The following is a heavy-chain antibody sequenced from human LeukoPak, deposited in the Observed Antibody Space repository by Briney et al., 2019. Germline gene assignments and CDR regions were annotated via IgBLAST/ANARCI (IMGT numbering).Heavy chain of an antibody. J-gene: IGHJ4*02. D-gene: IGHD3-22*01. CDR3: ARDHYDRSGYYYVLDY. CDR2: IYYSGST. V-gene: IGHV4-59*01. Sequence: SETLSLTCTVSGGSISSYYWSWARQPPGKGLEWIGYIYYSGSTNYNPSLKSRVTISVDTSKNQFSLKLSSVTAADTAVYYCARDHYDRSGYYYVLDYWGQGTLVTVSS. CDR1: GGSISSYY.